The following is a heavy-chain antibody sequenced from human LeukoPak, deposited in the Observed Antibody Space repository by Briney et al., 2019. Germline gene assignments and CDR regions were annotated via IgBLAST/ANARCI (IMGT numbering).Heavy chain of an antibody. Sequence: ASVKVSCKVSGSTLTEFSIHWVRQAPGKGLEWMGGFVPEDDETIYAQSFRGRVTMTEDTSTDTAYMELSSLRSEDTAMYYCATIAPGDLFDSWGQGTLVTVS. CDR3: ATIAPGDLFDS. CDR1: GSTLTEFS. D-gene: IGHD7-27*01. J-gene: IGHJ4*02. CDR2: FVPEDDET. V-gene: IGHV1-24*01.